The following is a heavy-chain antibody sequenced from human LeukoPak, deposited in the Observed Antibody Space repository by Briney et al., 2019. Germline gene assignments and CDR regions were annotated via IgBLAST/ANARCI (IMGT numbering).Heavy chain of an antibody. J-gene: IGHJ4*02. CDR2: ISSSGSTI. D-gene: IGHD1-26*01. Sequence: GGSLRLSCAASGFTFSDYYISWIRQAPGKGLEGVSYISSSGSTIYYADSVKGRFTVSRDNAKNSLYVQMNSLRAEDTAVYYCAREIIGGASFLDYWGQGTLVTVSS. CDR3: AREIIGGASFLDY. V-gene: IGHV3-11*04. CDR1: GFTFSDYY.